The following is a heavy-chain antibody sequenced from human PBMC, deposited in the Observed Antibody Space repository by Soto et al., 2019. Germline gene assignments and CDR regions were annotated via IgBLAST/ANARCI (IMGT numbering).Heavy chain of an antibody. CDR3: ARLLDWVFPYYYYYGMDV. CDR1: GYSFTSYW. V-gene: IGHV5-51*03. D-gene: IGHD3-9*01. CDR2: IYPGDSDT. J-gene: IGHJ6*02. Sequence: EVQLVQSGAEVKKPGESLKISCKGSGYSFTSYWIGWVRQMPGKGLEWMGIIYPGDSDTRYSPSFQGQVTISAAKSISTAYLQWSSLKASDTAMYYCARLLDWVFPYYYYYGMDVWGQGTTVTVSS.